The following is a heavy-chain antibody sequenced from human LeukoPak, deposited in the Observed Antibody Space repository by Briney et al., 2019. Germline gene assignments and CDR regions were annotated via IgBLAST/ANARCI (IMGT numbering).Heavy chain of an antibody. CDR1: GGSISSYY. D-gene: IGHD1-26*01. Sequence: SETLSLTCTVSGGSISSYYWSWIRQPPGKGLEWIGYIYYSGSTNYNPSLKSRVTISVDTSKNQFSLKLSSVTAADTAVYYCAKKHGLLRLIGYFDYWGQGTLVTVSS. CDR3: AKKHGLLRLIGYFDY. V-gene: IGHV4-59*08. CDR2: IYYSGST. J-gene: IGHJ4*02.